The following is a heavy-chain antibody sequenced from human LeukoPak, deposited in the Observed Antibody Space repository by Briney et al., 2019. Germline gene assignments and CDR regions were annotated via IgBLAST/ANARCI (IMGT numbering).Heavy chain of an antibody. CDR2: MRQDGSEK. V-gene: IGHV3-7*04. D-gene: IGHD3-10*01. CDR3: ARLSAMVRGPEDIFYFEY. J-gene: IGHJ4*02. Sequence: PGGSLRLSCETSGVSFSSDWMSWVRQAPGNGLEWVANMRQDGSEKYYVDSVKGRFTISRDIAKQSVFLQMNSLRDEDTAVYFCARLSAMVRGPEDIFYFEYWGLGTLVTVSS. CDR1: GVSFSSDW.